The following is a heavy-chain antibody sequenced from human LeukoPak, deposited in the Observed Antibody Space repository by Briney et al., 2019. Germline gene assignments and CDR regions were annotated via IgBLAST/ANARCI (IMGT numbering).Heavy chain of an antibody. CDR1: GFTFSSYS. CDR2: ISSSSSTI. V-gene: IGHV3-48*04. Sequence: GGSLRLSCAASGFTFSSYSMNWVRQAPGKGLEWVSYISSSSSTIYYADSVKGRFTISRDNAKNSLHLQMNSLRAEDTAVYYCARSYDFWSGYYFDYWGQGTLVTVSS. D-gene: IGHD3-3*01. CDR3: ARSYDFWSGYYFDY. J-gene: IGHJ4*02.